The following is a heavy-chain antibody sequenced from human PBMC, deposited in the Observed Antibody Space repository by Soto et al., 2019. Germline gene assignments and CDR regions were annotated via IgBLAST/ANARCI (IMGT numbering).Heavy chain of an antibody. CDR3: AREMAAADGYGMDV. V-gene: IGHV4-39*02. J-gene: IGHJ6*02. Sequence: SETLSLTCTVSGGSITNSGQYCVWIRQPPGKGLEWIGSIYYSGSPYYKPSLKSRLTMSVDTSKNQFSLKLSSVTAADTAVYYCAREMAAADGYGMDVWGQGTTVTVSS. CDR1: GGSITNSGQY. CDR2: IYYSGSP. D-gene: IGHD6-13*01.